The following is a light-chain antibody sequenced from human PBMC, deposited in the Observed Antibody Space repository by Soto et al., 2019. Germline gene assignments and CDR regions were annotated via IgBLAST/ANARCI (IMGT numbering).Light chain of an antibody. CDR1: QRVLYSSYNKSY. CDR2: WAS. Sequence: DIALTQSPDSLALSLGERATMNCKSSQRVLYSSYNKSYLAWYQVKPGRPPKLLFSWASTRESGVPDRFSGCGSGTDFTLTISSLQAEDVAVYYCQQYYSTLITFGQGTRLEIK. CDR3: QQYYSTLIT. V-gene: IGKV4-1*01. J-gene: IGKJ5*01.